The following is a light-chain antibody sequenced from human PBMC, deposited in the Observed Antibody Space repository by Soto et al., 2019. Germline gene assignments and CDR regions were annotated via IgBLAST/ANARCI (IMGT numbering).Light chain of an antibody. CDR1: SSDVGGFDY. V-gene: IGLV2-14*03. Sequence: QSVLTQPASVSGSLGQSITISCTGTSSDVGGFDYVSWYQHQPGKAPKLIIYDVTSRPSGVSSHFPGSKSGNTASLTISGLLAEDEADYHCCSYTSSNTYVFGNGTKVTVL. CDR3: CSYTSSNTYV. CDR2: DVT. J-gene: IGLJ1*01.